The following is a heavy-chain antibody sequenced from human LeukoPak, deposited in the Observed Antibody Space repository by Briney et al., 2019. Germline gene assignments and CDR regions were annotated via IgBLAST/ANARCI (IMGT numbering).Heavy chain of an antibody. Sequence: PGRSLRLSCAASGFTFSSYGMHWVRQAPGKGLEWVAVIWYDGSNKYYADSVKGRFTISRVNSKNTLYLQMNSLRAEDTAVYYCARDRGSWSQYGMDVWGQGTTVTVSS. D-gene: IGHD6-13*01. J-gene: IGHJ6*02. CDR1: GFTFSSYG. CDR2: IWYDGSNK. V-gene: IGHV3-33*01. CDR3: ARDRGSWSQYGMDV.